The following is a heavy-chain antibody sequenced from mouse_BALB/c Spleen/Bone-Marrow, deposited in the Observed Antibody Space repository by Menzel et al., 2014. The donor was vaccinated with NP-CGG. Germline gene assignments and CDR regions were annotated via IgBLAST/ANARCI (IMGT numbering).Heavy chain of an antibody. J-gene: IGHJ4*01. CDR3: TRAGNYGNYYAMDY. CDR2: IYPSDSYT. CDR1: GYTFTSYW. V-gene: IGHV1-69*02. Sequence: QVQLQQFGAELVRPGASVKLSCKASGYTFTSYWINWVKQRPGQGLEWIGNIYPSDSYTNYNQKFKDKATLTVDKSSSTAYMQLSSPTSEDSAVYFCTRAGNYGNYYAMDYWGQGTSVTVSS. D-gene: IGHD2-1*01.